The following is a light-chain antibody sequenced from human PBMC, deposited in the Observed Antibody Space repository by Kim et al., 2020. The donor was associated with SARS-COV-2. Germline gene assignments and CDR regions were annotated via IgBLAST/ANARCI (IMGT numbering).Light chain of an antibody. CDR2: EDT. Sequence: GQSVTSSCTGTSSDMSVYNYVSWYQQYPARAHHHMIYEDTKRPSGVPDRFSGSKSGNTASLTVSGLQADDEADYYCCSYAGNNNLVFGGGTQLTVL. J-gene: IGLJ3*02. CDR3: CSYAGNNNLV. CDR1: SSDMSVYNY. V-gene: IGLV2-8*01.